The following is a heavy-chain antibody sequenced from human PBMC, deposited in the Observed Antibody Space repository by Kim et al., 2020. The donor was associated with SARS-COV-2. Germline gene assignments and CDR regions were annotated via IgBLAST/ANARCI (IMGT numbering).Heavy chain of an antibody. CDR2: IQYGGST. CDR3: VRFGYGNY. CDR1: GGSFSIYY. D-gene: IGHD5-12*01. Sequence: SETLSLTCTVSGGSFSIYYWNWIRQSPEKGLEWIGFIQYGGSTSYNPSLKSRVTMSLDTSKSQYHLQLTSVTAADTAVYYCVRFGYGNYWGQGTLVIVSS. J-gene: IGHJ4*02. V-gene: IGHV4-59*08.